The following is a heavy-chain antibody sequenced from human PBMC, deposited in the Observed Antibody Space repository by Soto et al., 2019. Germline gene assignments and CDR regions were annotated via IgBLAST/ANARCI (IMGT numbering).Heavy chain of an antibody. CDR1: GYTFTSYA. Sequence: ASVKVSCKASGYTFTSYAMHWVRQAPGQRLEWMGWINAGNGNTKYSQKFQGRVTITRDTSASTAYMELSSLRSEDTAVYYCVRDSGVWPDYYYYYGMDVWGQGTTVTVSS. CDR2: INAGNGNT. D-gene: IGHD2-8*01. J-gene: IGHJ6*02. V-gene: IGHV1-3*01. CDR3: VRDSGVWPDYYYYYGMDV.